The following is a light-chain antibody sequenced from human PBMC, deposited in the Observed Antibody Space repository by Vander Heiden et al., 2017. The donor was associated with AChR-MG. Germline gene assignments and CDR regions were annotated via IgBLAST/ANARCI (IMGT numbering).Light chain of an antibody. V-gene: IGKV3-11*01. CDR2: DAS. CDR1: QSVSSY. J-gene: IGKJ3*01. Sequence: EIVLTQSPATLSLSPGERATLSCRASQSVSSYLAWYQQKPGQAPRLLIYDASNRATGIPARFSGSGSGTDFTLTISSLEPEDFAVYYCQQRSNWGQFGFGPGTKVDIK. CDR3: QQRSNWGQFG.